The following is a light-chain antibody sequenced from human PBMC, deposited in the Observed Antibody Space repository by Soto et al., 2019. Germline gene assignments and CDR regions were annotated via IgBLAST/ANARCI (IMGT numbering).Light chain of an antibody. Sequence: QSALTQPRSVSGSPGQSLTISCTGTSSDVGGYNYVSWYQQYPGQVPKLMIYDVTKRPSGVPDRFSGSKSGTTASLTISGLQAEDEADYYCCSHAGTYTYVFGTGTQLTVL. V-gene: IGLV2-11*01. J-gene: IGLJ6*01. CDR2: DVT. CDR1: SSDVGGYNY. CDR3: CSHAGTYTYV.